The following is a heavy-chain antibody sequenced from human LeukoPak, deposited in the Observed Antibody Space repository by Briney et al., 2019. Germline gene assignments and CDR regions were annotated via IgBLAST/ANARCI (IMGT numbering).Heavy chain of an antibody. CDR1: GGSISSSSYY. V-gene: IGHV4-39*01. CDR2: IYYSGST. CDR3: ASHDWIHFDY. Sequence: SETLSLTCTVSGGSISSSSYYWGWIRQPPGKGLEWIGSIYYSGSTYYNPSLKSRVAISVDTSKNQFSLKLSSVTAADTAVYYCASHDWIHFDYWGQGTLVTVSS. J-gene: IGHJ4*02. D-gene: IGHD2-21*01.